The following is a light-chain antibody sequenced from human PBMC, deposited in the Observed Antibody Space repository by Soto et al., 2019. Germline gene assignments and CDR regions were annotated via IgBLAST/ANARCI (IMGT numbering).Light chain of an antibody. CDR1: YSNIGSNF. Sequence: QSVLTQPPSASATPGQTVTISCSGRYSNIGSNFVSWYQRLPGTAPKLLIYSINQRPSGVPDRFSGSKSGTSASLTISGLQSEDEAEYVCSSWDDSLDGPVFGGGTKLTVL. J-gene: IGLJ3*02. CDR3: SSWDDSLDGPV. CDR2: SIN. V-gene: IGLV1-44*01.